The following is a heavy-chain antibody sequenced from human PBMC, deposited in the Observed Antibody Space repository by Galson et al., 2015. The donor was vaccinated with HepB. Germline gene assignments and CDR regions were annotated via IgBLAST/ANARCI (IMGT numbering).Heavy chain of an antibody. J-gene: IGHJ5*02. CDR2: ISSSSSYI. Sequence: SLRLSCAAPGFTFSSYSMNWVRQAPGKGLEWVSSISSSSSYIYYADSVKGRFTISRDNAKNSLYLQMNSLRAEDTAVYYCSRDENGDRERWFDPWGQGTLVTVSS. CDR3: SRDENGDRERWFDP. V-gene: IGHV3-21*01. CDR1: GFTFSSYS. D-gene: IGHD4-17*01.